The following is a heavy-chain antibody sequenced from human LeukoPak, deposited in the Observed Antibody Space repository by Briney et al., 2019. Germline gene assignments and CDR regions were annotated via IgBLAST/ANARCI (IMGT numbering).Heavy chain of an antibody. V-gene: IGHV1-8*03. D-gene: IGHD3-10*01. CDR3: ARDLSPRFGELDY. CDR1: GYTFISYG. Sequence: ASVKVSCKASGYTFISYGISWVRQAPGQGLEWMGWMNPNSGNTGYAQKFQGRVTITRDTSASTAYMELSSLRSEDTAVYYCARDLSPRFGELDYWGQGTLVTVSS. J-gene: IGHJ4*02. CDR2: MNPNSGNT.